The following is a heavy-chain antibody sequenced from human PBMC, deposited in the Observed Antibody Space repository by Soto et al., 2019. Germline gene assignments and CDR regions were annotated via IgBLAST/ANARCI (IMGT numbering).Heavy chain of an antibody. V-gene: IGHV3-9*01. D-gene: IGHD3-10*01. CDR2: ISWNSGSI. Sequence: PGGSLRLSCAASGFTFDDYAMHCVRQAPGKGLEWFCGISWNSGSIGYADSVKGRFTISRDNAKNSLYLQMNSLRAEDTALYYCAKDALWFGESIPWPHNQYGMDVWGQGTTVTVSS. CDR1: GFTFDDYA. CDR3: AKDALWFGESIPWPHNQYGMDV. J-gene: IGHJ6*02.